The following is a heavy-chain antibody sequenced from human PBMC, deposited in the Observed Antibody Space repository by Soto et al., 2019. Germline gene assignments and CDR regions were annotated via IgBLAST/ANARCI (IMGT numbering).Heavy chain of an antibody. J-gene: IGHJ6*02. CDR2: ISGSGGST. Sequence: GGSLRLSCAASGFTFSSYAMSWVRQAPGKGLEWVSAISGSGGSTYYADSVKGRFTISRDNSKNTLYLQMNSLRAEDTAVYYCAKQGDIAARPINHYYYYGMDVWGQGTTVTVSS. D-gene: IGHD6-6*01. CDR1: GFTFSSYA. CDR3: AKQGDIAARPINHYYYYGMDV. V-gene: IGHV3-23*01.